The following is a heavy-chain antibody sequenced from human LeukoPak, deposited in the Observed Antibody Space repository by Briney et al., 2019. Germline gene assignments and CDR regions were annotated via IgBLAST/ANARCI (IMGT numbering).Heavy chain of an antibody. Sequence: PGGSLRLSCAASGLTLSSYAITWDRQAPGRGLEWVSSVDGGGGGTYYADSVKGRFTISRENSKDTLYLQMNGLRAEDTAVYFCAKQSAGSAAWYSLHYDFWGQGTLVTVSS. CDR1: GLTLSSYA. D-gene: IGHD6-13*01. V-gene: IGHV3-23*01. CDR2: VDGGGGGT. J-gene: IGHJ4*02. CDR3: AKQSAGSAAWYSLHYDF.